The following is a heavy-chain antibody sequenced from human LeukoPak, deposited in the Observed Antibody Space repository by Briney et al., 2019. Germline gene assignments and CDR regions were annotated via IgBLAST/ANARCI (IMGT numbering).Heavy chain of an antibody. CDR1: GFTFSSYA. V-gene: IGHV3-23*01. CDR3: AKDRYTSSSHRVDY. J-gene: IGHJ4*02. CDR2: VSGSGDTT. Sequence: GGSLRLSCVASGFTFSSYAMNWVRQAPGKGLEWVSGVSGSGDTTPYADSVKGRFTISRDNSKNTLYLQMNSLRAEDTAVYHCAKDRYTSSSHRVDYWGQGTLVTVSS. D-gene: IGHD6-6*01.